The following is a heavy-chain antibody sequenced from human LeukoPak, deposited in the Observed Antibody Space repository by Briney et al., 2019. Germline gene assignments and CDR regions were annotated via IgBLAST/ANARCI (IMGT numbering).Heavy chain of an antibody. CDR3: ARRRDLYSGSYYPFDY. CDR2: IYPDDSDT. Sequence: GESLKISCKGSGYSFTSYWIGWVRQMPGKGLEWMGIIYPDDSDTRYSPSFQGQVTISADKSISTAYLQWSSLEASDTAMYYCARRRDLYSGSYYPFDYWGQGTLVTVSS. V-gene: IGHV5-51*01. CDR1: GYSFTSYW. D-gene: IGHD1-26*01. J-gene: IGHJ4*02.